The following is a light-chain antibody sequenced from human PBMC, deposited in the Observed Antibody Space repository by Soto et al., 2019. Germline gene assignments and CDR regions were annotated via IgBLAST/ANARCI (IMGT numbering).Light chain of an antibody. J-gene: IGKJ4*01. CDR3: LQDYNYPLT. CDR1: QGIGND. CDR2: AAS. Sequence: AIQMTQSPSSLSASVGDRVTITCRASQGIGNDLGWYQQKPGKAPNLLIYAASSLQSGVPSRFSGSGSDTDFTLTISSLQPEDFANYYCLQDYNYPLTFGGGIKVEIK. V-gene: IGKV1-6*01.